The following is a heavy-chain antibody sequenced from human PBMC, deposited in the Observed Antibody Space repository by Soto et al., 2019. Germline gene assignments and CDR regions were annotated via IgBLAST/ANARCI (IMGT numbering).Heavy chain of an antibody. J-gene: IGHJ6*02. CDR2: ISYDGSNK. Sequence: PGGSLRLSCAASGFTFSSYAMHWVRQAPGKGLEWVAVISYDGSNKYYADSVKGRFTISRDNSKNTLYLQMNSLRAEDTAVYYCAREKSDQYGDYARGYYYYYGMDVWGQGTTVTV. CDR3: AREKSDQYGDYARGYYYYYGMDV. V-gene: IGHV3-30-3*01. CDR1: GFTFSSYA. D-gene: IGHD4-17*01.